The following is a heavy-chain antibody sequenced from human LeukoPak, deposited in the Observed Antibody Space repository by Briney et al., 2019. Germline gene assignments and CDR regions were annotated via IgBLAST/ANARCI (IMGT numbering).Heavy chain of an antibody. CDR3: ARGVSATHFAY. V-gene: IGHV1-46*01. CDR1: GYTFTSYY. D-gene: IGHD2-15*01. J-gene: IGHJ4*02. Sequence: ASVKVSCKASGYTFTSYYMHWVRHAPGQGLEWMGIINHSGGSTSHAQKFQGRVTMTRDTSTSTVYMELSSLRSEDTAVYYCARGVSATHFAYWGQGTLVTVSS. CDR2: INHSGGST.